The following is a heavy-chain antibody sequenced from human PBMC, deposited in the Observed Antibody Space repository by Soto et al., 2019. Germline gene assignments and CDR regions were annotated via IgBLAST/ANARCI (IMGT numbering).Heavy chain of an antibody. CDR3: ARDGSGFHWYFDV. J-gene: IGHJ2*01. D-gene: IGHD6-19*01. CDR1: GDSVSSVTAT. CDR2: TYYRSKWYN. V-gene: IGHV6-1*01. Sequence: QVHLQQSGPGLVKPSQTISLMCDISGDSVSSVTATWSWIRQSPSRGLEWLGRTYYRSKWYNDYAVSVKSRIVITPDTSKNPLTLQLNSVTPEDTAVYFCARDGSGFHWYFDVWGRGTLVTVSS.